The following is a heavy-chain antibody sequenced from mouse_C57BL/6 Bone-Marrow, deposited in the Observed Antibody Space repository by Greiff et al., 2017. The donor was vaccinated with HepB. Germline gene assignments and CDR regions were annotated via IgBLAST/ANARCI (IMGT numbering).Heavy chain of an antibody. CDR1: GYTFTDYE. CDR2: IDPETGGT. CDR3: TRDYYGSNYYYAMDY. D-gene: IGHD1-1*01. V-gene: IGHV1-15*01. J-gene: IGHJ4*01. Sequence: QVQLKESGAELVRPGASVTLSCKASGYTFTDYEMHWVKQTPVHGLEWIGAIDPETGGTAYNQKFKGKAILTADKSSSTAYMELRSLTSEDSAVYYCTRDYYGSNYYYAMDYWGQGTSVTVSS.